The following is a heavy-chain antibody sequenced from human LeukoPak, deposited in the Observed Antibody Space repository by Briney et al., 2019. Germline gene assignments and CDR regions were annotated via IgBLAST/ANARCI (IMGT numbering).Heavy chain of an antibody. CDR1: GGTFSSYG. CDR3: ARSPADSSGWYSYFDY. CDR2: IWYDGSYK. Sequence: SCKASGGTFSSYGMHWVRQAPGKGLEWVAVIWYDGSYKYYADSVKGRFTISRDNSKNTLYLQMNSLRAEDTAVYYCARSPADSSGWYSYFDYWGQGTLVTVSS. D-gene: IGHD6-19*01. V-gene: IGHV3-33*01. J-gene: IGHJ4*02.